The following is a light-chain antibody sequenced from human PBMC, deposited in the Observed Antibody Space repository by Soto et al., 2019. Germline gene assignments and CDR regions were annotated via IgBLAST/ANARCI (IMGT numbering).Light chain of an antibody. J-gene: IGLJ1*01. CDR1: SSVVGFYNY. V-gene: IGLV2-14*03. Sequence: QSALTQPASVSGSPGQSIAISCTGTSSVVGFYNYVSWYQQHPGKAPKLMVYDVNNRPSGVSNRFSGPKSGNTASLTISGLQAEDEADYYCTSYTTSSTYVFGTGTKVTVL. CDR2: DVN. CDR3: TSYTTSSTYV.